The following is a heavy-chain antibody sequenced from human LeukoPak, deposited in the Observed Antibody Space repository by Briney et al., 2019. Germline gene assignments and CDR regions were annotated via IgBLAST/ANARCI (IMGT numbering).Heavy chain of an antibody. CDR2: ISGSGGGT. D-gene: IGHD6-19*01. V-gene: IGHV3-23*01. Sequence: GGSLRLSCAASGFTFNSYAMSWVRQAPEKGLEWVATISGSGGGTYYADSVKGRFTISRDNAKNTLYLQMNSLGGEDTAVYYCARDRYSSGWYDYWGQGTLVTVSS. CDR3: ARDRYSSGWYDY. CDR1: GFTFNSYA. J-gene: IGHJ4*02.